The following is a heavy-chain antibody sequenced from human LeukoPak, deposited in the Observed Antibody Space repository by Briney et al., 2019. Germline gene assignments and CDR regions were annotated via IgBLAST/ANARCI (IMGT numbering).Heavy chain of an antibody. CDR1: GYSISSGSYY. Sequence: SETLSLTCTVSGYSISSGSYYWSWIRQPAGKGLEWIGRIYTSGSTNYNPSLKSRVTISVDKSKNQFSLKLSSVTAADTAVYYCARSITMIVVAGNAFDIWGQGTMVTVSS. CDR3: ARSITMIVVAGNAFDI. CDR2: IYTSGST. J-gene: IGHJ3*02. D-gene: IGHD3-22*01. V-gene: IGHV4-61*02.